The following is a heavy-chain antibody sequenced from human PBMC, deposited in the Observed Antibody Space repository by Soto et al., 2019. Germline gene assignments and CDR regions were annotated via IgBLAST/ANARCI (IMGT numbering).Heavy chain of an antibody. CDR3: AKVPEYRDGSSFYYFDS. Sequence: PGGSLRLSCAASGFTFSDFAMNWVRQTPGKRLEWVSIITTTGDTSYYADSVKGRFTISRDNSKNMLYLQMNNLRVDDTAIYFCAKVPEYRDGSSFYYFDSWGQGAPVTVSS. V-gene: IGHV3-23*01. CDR1: GFTFSDFA. D-gene: IGHD6-6*01. J-gene: IGHJ4*02. CDR2: ITTTGDTS.